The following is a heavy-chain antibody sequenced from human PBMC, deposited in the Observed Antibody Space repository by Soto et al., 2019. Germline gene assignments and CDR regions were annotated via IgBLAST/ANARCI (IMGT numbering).Heavy chain of an antibody. J-gene: IGHJ5*02. D-gene: IGHD3-22*01. Sequence: QVQLVQSGAEVKKPGSSVKVSCKASGGTFSSYAISWVRQSPGQGLEWMGGIIPIFGTANYAQKFQGRVTITADESTSTADMELSSLRSEDTAVYYCARGAHYYDSSGCYPGWFDPWGQGTLVTVSS. V-gene: IGHV1-69*01. CDR1: GGTFSSYA. CDR3: ARGAHYYDSSGCYPGWFDP. CDR2: IIPIFGTA.